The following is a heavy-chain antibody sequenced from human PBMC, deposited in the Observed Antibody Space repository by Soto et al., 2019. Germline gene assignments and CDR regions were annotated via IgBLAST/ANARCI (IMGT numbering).Heavy chain of an antibody. CDR2: ILSNDEK. CDR3: SRIRDTMVNGMDV. J-gene: IGHJ6*02. Sequence: QVTLKESGPVLVKPTETLTLTCTVSGFSLSNARMGVSWIRQPPGKALEWLAHILSNDEKSYSTSLKSRLTISKDTSKSQVVLTMTNMDPVDTATYYCSRIRDTMVNGMDVWGQGATVTVSS. V-gene: IGHV2-26*01. D-gene: IGHD3-10*01. CDR1: GFSLSNARMG.